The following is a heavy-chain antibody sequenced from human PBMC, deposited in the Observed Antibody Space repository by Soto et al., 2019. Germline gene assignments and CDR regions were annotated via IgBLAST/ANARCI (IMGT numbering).Heavy chain of an antibody. Sequence: GGSLRLSCAASGFTFSSYGMHWVRQAPGKGLEWVAVISYDGSNKYYADSVKGRFTISRDNSKNTLYLQMNSLRAEDTAVYYCAKDHSGIVAKNDFDYWGQGTLVTVSS. V-gene: IGHV3-30*18. CDR2: ISYDGSNK. J-gene: IGHJ4*02. CDR1: GFTFSSYG. D-gene: IGHD5-12*01. CDR3: AKDHSGIVAKNDFDY.